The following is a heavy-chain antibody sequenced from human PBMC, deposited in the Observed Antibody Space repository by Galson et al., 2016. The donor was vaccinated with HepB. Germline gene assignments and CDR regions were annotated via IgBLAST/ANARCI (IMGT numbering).Heavy chain of an antibody. J-gene: IGHJ3*02. Sequence: QSGAEVKKPGESLRLSCKASEHVFVTSWISWVRQMPGKGLEWMGRIDPSDSYTHYSPSFQGHVTLSVDKSISTAYLQWSSLKASDTALYYCATGLAVAGAFDIWGQGAMVTVAS. D-gene: IGHD6-19*01. CDR2: IDPSDSYT. V-gene: IGHV5-10-1*01. CDR3: ATGLAVAGAFDI. CDR1: EHVFVTSW.